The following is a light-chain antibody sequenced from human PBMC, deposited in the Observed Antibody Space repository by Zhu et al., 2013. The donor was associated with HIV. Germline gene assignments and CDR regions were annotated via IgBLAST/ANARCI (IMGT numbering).Light chain of an antibody. J-gene: IGLJ3*02. Sequence: SSELTQDPAVAVALGQTVRITCQGDSLRNYYASWYQQKAGQAPVRVIYGKNHRPSGIPDRFSGSISGNTASLTITGAQAEDEGDYYCHSWDTSGNHWVFGGGTQLTVL. V-gene: IGLV3-19*02. CDR3: HSWDTSGNHWV. CDR1: SLRNYY. CDR2: GKN.